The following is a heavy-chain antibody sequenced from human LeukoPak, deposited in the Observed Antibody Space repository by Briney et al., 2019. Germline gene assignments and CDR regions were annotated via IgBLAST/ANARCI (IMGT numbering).Heavy chain of an antibody. CDR3: ARDGSDY. D-gene: IGHD3-10*01. CDR1: GGTFSSYA. Sequence: SVKVSFKASGGTFSSYAISWVRQAPGQGLEWMGGIIPIFGTANYAQKVQGRVTITADKATSTAYMEMSSLISEDKGVYSCARDGSDYWGQGTLVTVSS. V-gene: IGHV1-69*06. CDR2: IIPIFGTA. J-gene: IGHJ4*02.